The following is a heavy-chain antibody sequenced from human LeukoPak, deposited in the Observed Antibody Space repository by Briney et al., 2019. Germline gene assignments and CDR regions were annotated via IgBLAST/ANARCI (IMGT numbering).Heavy chain of an antibody. V-gene: IGHV3-23*01. D-gene: IGHD1-14*01. CDR2: ISGSGGST. Sequence: GGSLRLSCAASGFTFSSYAMSWVRQAPGKGLEWVSAISGSGGSTYYADSVKGRFTISRDNSKNTLYLQMNSLRAEDTAVYYCAKPGISISITYYFDYWGQGTLVTVSS. CDR3: AKPGISISITYYFDY. CDR1: GFTFSSYA. J-gene: IGHJ4*02.